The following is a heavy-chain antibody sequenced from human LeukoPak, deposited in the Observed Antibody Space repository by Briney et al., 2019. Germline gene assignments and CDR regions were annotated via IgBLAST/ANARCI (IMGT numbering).Heavy chain of an antibody. CDR2: ISYDGSNK. CDR3: ARVRPGSNYVDFDY. J-gene: IGHJ4*02. D-gene: IGHD4-11*01. V-gene: IGHV3-33*05. Sequence: GRSLRLSCAASGFTFSSCGMHWVRQAPGKGLEWVAVISYDGSNKYYAGSVKGRFTISRDNSKSTLYLQMNSLRAEDTAVYYCARVRPGSNYVDFDYWGQGTLVTVSS. CDR1: GFTFSSCG.